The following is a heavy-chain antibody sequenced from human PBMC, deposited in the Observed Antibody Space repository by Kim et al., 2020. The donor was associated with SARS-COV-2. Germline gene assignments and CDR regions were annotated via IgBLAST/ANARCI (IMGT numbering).Heavy chain of an antibody. Sequence: GGSLRLSCAASGFTFSSYAMHWVRQAPGKGLEWVAVISYDGSNKYYADSVKGRFTISRDNSKNTLYLQMNSLRAEDTAVYYCARVRSYYDSSTVDYWGQGSLVTVSS. D-gene: IGHD3-22*01. V-gene: IGHV3-30*04. CDR3: ARVRSYYDSSTVDY. CDR2: ISYDGSNK. J-gene: IGHJ4*02. CDR1: GFTFSSYA.